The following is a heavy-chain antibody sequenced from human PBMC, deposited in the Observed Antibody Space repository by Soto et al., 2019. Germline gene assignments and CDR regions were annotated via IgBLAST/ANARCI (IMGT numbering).Heavy chain of an antibody. V-gene: IGHV3-23*01. CDR3: AKGALGQCAGAICYQFDF. Sequence: DVQLLESGGGLIHPGGSLRLSCAASGFTFSTYAMNWVRQVPGKGPEWVSSIIGSGINTYYTDSVKGRFTISRDNSKSTLHLQMNSLRVEDTAVYYCAKGALGQCAGAICYQFDFWGQGTLVTVAS. CDR1: GFTFSTYA. CDR2: IIGSGINT. D-gene: IGHD2-8*02. J-gene: IGHJ4*02.